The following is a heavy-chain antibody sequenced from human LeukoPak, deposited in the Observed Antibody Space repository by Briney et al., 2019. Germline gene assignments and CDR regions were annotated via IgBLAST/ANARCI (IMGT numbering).Heavy chain of an antibody. CDR3: ARDSYGSDY. Sequence: VASVTVSCKASGYTFTSYYMHWVRQAPGQGLEWMGRIIPSGGSTTYAQKFQGRVTMTRDMSTNTVYMELSSLRSEDTAVYYCARDSYGSDYWGQGTLVTVSS. CDR2: IIPSGGST. D-gene: IGHD3-16*01. J-gene: IGHJ4*02. CDR1: GYTFTSYY. V-gene: IGHV1-46*01.